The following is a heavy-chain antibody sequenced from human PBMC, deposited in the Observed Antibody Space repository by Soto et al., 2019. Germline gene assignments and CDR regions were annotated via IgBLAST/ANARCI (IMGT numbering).Heavy chain of an antibody. D-gene: IGHD1-26*01. J-gene: IGHJ4*02. CDR1: GASISSTTSGNW. V-gene: IGHV4-4*02. CDR2: IYHSGST. CDR3: ARMVGATLVDF. Sequence: QVQLQESGPGLVRPSGTLSLTCAVSGASISSTTSGNWWSWVRQPPGKGLEWIGEIYHSGSTNYNPSLKSRVTMSVDKSKNQFSLKLSSVTAADPAVYYCARMVGATLVDFWGQGTLVTVSS.